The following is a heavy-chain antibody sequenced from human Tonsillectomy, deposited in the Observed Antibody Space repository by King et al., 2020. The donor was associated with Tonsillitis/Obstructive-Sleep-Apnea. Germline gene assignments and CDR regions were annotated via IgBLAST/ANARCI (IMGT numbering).Heavy chain of an antibody. J-gene: IGHJ3*02. CDR1: GGPISGYY. Sequence: QLQESGPGLVKPSETLSLTCTVSGGPISGYYWSWIRQPPGKGLEWIAFMYYSGSTNYNPSLKSRVTISVDTSKNQFSLKLSSVTAADTAVYYCAREALDAFDIWGQGTMVTVSS. CDR2: MYYSGST. V-gene: IGHV4-59*01. CDR3: AREALDAFDI.